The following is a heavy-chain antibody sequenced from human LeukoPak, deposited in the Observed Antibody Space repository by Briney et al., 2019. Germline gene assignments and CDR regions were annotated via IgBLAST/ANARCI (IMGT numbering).Heavy chain of an antibody. J-gene: IGHJ5*02. V-gene: IGHV1-2*02. CDR3: ARDRIAAARRRENNWFDP. D-gene: IGHD6-13*01. CDR2: INPNSGGT. Sequence: ASVKVSCKASGYTFTGYYMHWVRQAPGQGLEWMGWINPNSGGTNYAQKFQGRVTMTRDTSISTAYMELSRLRSDDTAVYYCARDRIAAARRRENNWFDPWGQGSMVTVCS. CDR1: GYTFTGYY.